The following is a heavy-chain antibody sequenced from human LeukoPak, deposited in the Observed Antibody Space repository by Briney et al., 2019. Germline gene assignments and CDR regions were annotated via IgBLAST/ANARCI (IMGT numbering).Heavy chain of an antibody. CDR3: ARGYGPFDP. CDR2: IYYTGST. CDR1: GDSISSSGHF. V-gene: IGHV4-31*11. Sequence: SETLSLTCAVSGDSISSSGHFWSWIRQHPEKGLEWIGYIYYTGSTYYSPSLKSRLTISVDTSKNQFSLQLSSVTAADTAIYYCARGYGPFDPWGQGTLVTVSS. J-gene: IGHJ5*02. D-gene: IGHD5-12*01.